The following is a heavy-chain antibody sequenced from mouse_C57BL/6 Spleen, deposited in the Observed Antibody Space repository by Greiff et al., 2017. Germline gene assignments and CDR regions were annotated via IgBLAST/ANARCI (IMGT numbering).Heavy chain of an antibody. CDR1: GYTFTSYW. D-gene: IGHD2-4*01. J-gene: IGHJ3*01. Sequence: QVQLQQPGAELVKPGASVKMSCKASGYTFTSYWITWVKQRPGQGLEWIGDIYPGSGSTNYKEKFKSKATLSVDTSSSTAYMQLSSLTSEDSAVYYCARDGYDYDEVFAYWGQGTLVTVSA. CDR3: ARDGYDYDEVFAY. V-gene: IGHV1-55*01. CDR2: IYPGSGST.